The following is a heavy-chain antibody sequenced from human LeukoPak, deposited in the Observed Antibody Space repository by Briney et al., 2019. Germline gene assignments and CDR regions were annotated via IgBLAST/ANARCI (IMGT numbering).Heavy chain of an antibody. CDR2: TYYRSKWYY. D-gene: IGHD6-13*01. J-gene: IGHJ4*01. Sequence: SQTLSLTCALSGDSVSSNIAAWSWIRQSPSRGLEWLGRTYYRSKWYYDYALSVKSRITINPDTSKNQFSLHLTSLTPEDTAVYYCARGSYTSTWVWGHGALVTVSS. CDR1: GDSVSSNIAA. V-gene: IGHV6-1*01. CDR3: ARGSYTSTWV.